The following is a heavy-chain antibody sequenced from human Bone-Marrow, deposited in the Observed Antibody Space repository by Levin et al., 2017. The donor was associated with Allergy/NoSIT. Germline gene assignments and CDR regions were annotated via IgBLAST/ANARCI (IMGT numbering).Heavy chain of an antibody. CDR3: VKAAYCAGGSCLREYFQH. Sequence: SLKISCAASGFTFDDYAMHWVRQAPGKALEWVSGISWNSGSRAYAGSVKGRFTISRDSAQNSLHLQMNSLRPEDTAFYYCVKAAYCAGGSCLREYFQHWGQGTLVTVS. V-gene: IGHV3-9*01. J-gene: IGHJ1*01. CDR1: GFTFDDYA. CDR2: ISWNSGSR. D-gene: IGHD2-15*01.